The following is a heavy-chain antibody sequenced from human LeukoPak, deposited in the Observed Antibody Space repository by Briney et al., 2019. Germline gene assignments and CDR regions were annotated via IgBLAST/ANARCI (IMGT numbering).Heavy chain of an antibody. J-gene: IGHJ6*03. CDR2: ISSSGSTI. D-gene: IGHD2/OR15-2a*01. CDR1: GFTFSSYS. Sequence: GGSLRLSCAASGFTFSSYSMNWVRQAPGKGLEWVSYISSSGSTIYYADSVKGRFTISRDNAKNSLYLQMNSLRAEDTAVYYCAKDGSMPWEYYMDVWGKGTTVTISS. CDR3: AKDGSMPWEYYMDV. V-gene: IGHV3-48*04.